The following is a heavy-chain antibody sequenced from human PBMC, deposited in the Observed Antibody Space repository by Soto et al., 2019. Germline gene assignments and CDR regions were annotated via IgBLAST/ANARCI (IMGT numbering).Heavy chain of an antibody. J-gene: IGHJ6*03. Sequence: SETLSLTCTVSGGSISSSSYYWDWIRQPPGKGLEWIGSIYYGGSTYYKPSLKSRVTISVDTSKNQFSLKLSSVTAADTAMYYCACSTYYCYMDVWGKGTTVTVSS. CDR3: ACSTYYCYMDV. D-gene: IGHD3-10*02. CDR2: IYYGGST. V-gene: IGHV4-39*01. CDR1: GGSISSSSYY.